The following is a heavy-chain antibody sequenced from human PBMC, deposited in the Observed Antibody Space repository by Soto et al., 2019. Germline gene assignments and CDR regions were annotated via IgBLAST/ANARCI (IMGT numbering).Heavy chain of an antibody. CDR3: AYGSSSAWIDY. D-gene: IGHD6-25*01. CDR2: AYFSGGNT. Sequence: LSLTFSVSGXSMRGYHFYWGWIRQAPGKGLEWIGSAYFSGGNTYYSPSLKSRVSISVDASKNEFSLRLTSLTAAEPAVYFCAYGSSSAWIDYWGQGTLVTVSS. CDR1: GXSMRGYHFY. J-gene: IGHJ4*02. V-gene: IGHV4-39*01.